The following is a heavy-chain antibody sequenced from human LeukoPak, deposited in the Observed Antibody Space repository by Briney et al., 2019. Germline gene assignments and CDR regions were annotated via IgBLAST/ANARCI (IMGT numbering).Heavy chain of an antibody. V-gene: IGHV3-74*01. CDR2: INSDGSST. CDR1: GFTFSSYW. Sequence: GGSLRLSCAASGFTFSSYWMHWVRQAPGKGLVWVSRINSDGSSTSYADFVKGRFTISRDNAKNTLFLQMNSLRAEDTAVYYCARYNWNSAPFDYWGQGTLATVSS. D-gene: IGHD1-7*01. J-gene: IGHJ4*02. CDR3: ARYNWNSAPFDY.